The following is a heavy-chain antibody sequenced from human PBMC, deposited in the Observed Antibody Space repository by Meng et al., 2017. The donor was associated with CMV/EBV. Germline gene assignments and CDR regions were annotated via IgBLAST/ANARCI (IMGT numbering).Heavy chain of an antibody. V-gene: IGHV4-59*01. J-gene: IGHJ5*02. CDR2: IYYSGST. CDR3: ARAPKAYCSSTSCSFHWFDP. Sequence: SETLSLTCTVSGGSISSYYWSWIRQPPGKGLEWIGYIYYSGSTNYNPSLKSRVTISVDTSKNQFSLKLSSVTAADTAVYYCARAPKAYCSSTSCSFHWFDPWGQGTLVTVSS. CDR1: GGSISSYY. D-gene: IGHD2-2*01.